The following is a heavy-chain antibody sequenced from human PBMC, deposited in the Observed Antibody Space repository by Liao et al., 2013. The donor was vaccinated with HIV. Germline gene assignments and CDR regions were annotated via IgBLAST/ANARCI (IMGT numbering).Heavy chain of an antibody. D-gene: IGHD3-3*02. V-gene: IGHV4-39*07. J-gene: IGHJ4*02. CDR2: IYYSGST. Sequence: QLQLQESGPGLVKPSETLSLTCTVSGGSISSSSYYWGWIRQPPGKGLEWIGSIYYSGSTYYNPSLKSRVTISVDTSKNQFSLKLSSVTAADTAVYYCAREKEGIFGVVINYWGQGTLVTVSS. CDR3: AREKEGIFGVVINY. CDR1: GGSISSSSYY.